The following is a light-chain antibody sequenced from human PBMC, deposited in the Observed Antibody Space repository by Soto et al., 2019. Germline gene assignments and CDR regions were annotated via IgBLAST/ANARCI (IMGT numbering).Light chain of an antibody. V-gene: IGKV3-15*01. J-gene: IGKJ2*01. CDR1: QSISTE. Sequence: EIAMTQSPATLSVSPGERATLSCRASQSISTELAWYQQIPGQPPRLLIYSASTRATGVPARFTGSGSGSEFTLTISGLQSEDFAIYYCQPGHNWPLPFGQGTRLEI. CDR2: SAS. CDR3: QPGHNWPLP.